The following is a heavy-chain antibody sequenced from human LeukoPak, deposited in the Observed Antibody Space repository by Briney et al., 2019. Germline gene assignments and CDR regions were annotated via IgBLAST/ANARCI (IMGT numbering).Heavy chain of an antibody. CDR1: GGSISSGGYY. Sequence: PSETLSLTCTVSGGSISSGGYYWSWIRQHPGKGLEWIGYIYYSGSTYYNPSLKSRVTISVDTSKNQFSLKLSSVTAADTAVYYCARVTGNWGYAFDIWGQGTMVTVSS. V-gene: IGHV4-31*03. D-gene: IGHD7-27*01. CDR2: IYYSGST. CDR3: ARVTGNWGYAFDI. J-gene: IGHJ3*02.